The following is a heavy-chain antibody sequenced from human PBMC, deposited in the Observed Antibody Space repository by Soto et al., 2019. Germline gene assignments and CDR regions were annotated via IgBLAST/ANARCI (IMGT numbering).Heavy chain of an antibody. D-gene: IGHD3-10*01. CDR3: ARAPPYGSGSYYNEPLYYFDY. CDR2: IYYSGST. Sequence: SSETLSLTCTVSGGSISSGGYYWSWIRQHPGKGLEWIGYIYYSGSTYYNPSLKSRVTISVDTSKNQFSLKLSSVTAADTAVYYCARAPPYGSGSYYNEPLYYFDYWGQGTLVTVSS. V-gene: IGHV4-31*03. J-gene: IGHJ4*02. CDR1: GGSISSGGYY.